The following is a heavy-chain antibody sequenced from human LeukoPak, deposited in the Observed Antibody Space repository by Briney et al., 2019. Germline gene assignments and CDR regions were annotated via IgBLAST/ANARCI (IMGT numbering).Heavy chain of an antibody. CDR1: GYTFTGYY. CDR2: INPNSGGT. CDR3: ARDHEDGEDIVVVPAAIWFDP. D-gene: IGHD2-2*01. J-gene: IGHJ5*02. Sequence: ASVKVSCKASGYTFTGYYMHWVRQAPGQGLEWMGWINPNSGGTNYAQKFQGRVTMTRDTSISTAYMELSRLRSDDTAVYYCARDHEDGEDIVVVPAAIWFDPWGQGTLVIVSS. V-gene: IGHV1-2*02.